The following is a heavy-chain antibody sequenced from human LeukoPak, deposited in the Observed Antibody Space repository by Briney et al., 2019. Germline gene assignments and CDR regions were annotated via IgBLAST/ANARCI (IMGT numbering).Heavy chain of an antibody. V-gene: IGHV4-59*01. Sequence: SETLSLTCTVSGGSISTYYWTWIRQPPGKGLEWIGYIYYSGSTNYNPSLKSRVTISLDTSKNQFSLKLRSVTAADTAVYYCARDPGYCSGSTCYSAPRFDYWGQGALVTVSS. CDR2: IYYSGST. J-gene: IGHJ4*02. CDR3: ARDPGYCSGSTCYSAPRFDY. D-gene: IGHD2-15*01. CDR1: GGSISTYY.